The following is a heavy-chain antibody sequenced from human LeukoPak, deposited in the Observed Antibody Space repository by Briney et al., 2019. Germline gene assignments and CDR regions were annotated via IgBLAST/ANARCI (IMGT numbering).Heavy chain of an antibody. V-gene: IGHV3-30*04. CDR3: LAARLDY. CDR2: ISYDGSNK. Sequence: PGRSLRLSCAASGFTFSSYAMHWVRQAPGKGLEWVAVISYDGSNKYYADSVKGRFTISRDNSKNTLYLQMNSLRAEDTAVYYCLAARLDYWGQGTLVTVSS. J-gene: IGHJ4*02. D-gene: IGHD6-13*01. CDR1: GFTFSSYA.